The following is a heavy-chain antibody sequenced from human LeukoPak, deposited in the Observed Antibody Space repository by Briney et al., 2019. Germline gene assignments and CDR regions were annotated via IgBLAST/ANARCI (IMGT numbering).Heavy chain of an antibody. D-gene: IGHD2-8*01. CDR1: GFTFSSYV. CDR2: ISYDGSGI. Sequence: PGGSLRLSCAASGFTFSSYVMHWVRRAPGKGLEWVAVISYDGSGIYYADSVKGRFTISRDNSKNTLYLQMNSLRVEDMAVYYCARSTLMVQGGFENWGQGTLVTVSS. V-gene: IGHV3-30-3*01. CDR3: ARSTLMVQGGFEN. J-gene: IGHJ4*02.